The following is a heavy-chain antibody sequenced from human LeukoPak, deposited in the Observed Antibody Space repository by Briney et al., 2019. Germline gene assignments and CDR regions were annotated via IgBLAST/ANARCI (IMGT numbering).Heavy chain of an antibody. CDR1: GFTFSSYA. CDR2: ISGSGGST. D-gene: IGHD3-9*01. Sequence: GGSLRLSCAASGFTFSSYAMSWVRQAPGEGLEWVSAISGSGGSTYYADSVKGRFTSSRDNSKHTLSLQMNSLRAEDTAVYYCARPQLPTYDDMLTGYCPFDYCGQGTLVTASS. J-gene: IGHJ4*02. V-gene: IGHV3-23*01. CDR3: ARPQLPTYDDMLTGYCPFDY.